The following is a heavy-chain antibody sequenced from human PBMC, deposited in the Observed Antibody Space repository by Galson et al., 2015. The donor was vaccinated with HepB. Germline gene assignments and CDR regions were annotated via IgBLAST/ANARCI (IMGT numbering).Heavy chain of an antibody. V-gene: IGHV1-18*01. J-gene: IGHJ4*02. CDR3: ARRNFDEEAFDY. Sequence: SVKVSCKASGYTFTSHTLDWLRQAPAQGPEWVGRINTYNGQTEFAQKFQGRVTMTIETSTSTAYMELRSLRSDDTAVYYCARRNFDEEAFDYWGQGTLVTVSS. CDR2: INTYNGQT. CDR1: GYTFTSHT.